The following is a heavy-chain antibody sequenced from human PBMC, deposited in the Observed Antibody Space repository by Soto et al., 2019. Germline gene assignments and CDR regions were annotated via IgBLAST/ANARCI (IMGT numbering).Heavy chain of an antibody. CDR2: NYDSGSA. Sequence: QVQLQESGPGLVKPSQTLSLTCIVSGDSISRGGYFWTWIRQDPGKGLEWIGYNYDSGSAVYNPYLKSRVTMSVDTPKNQLSLNLRSVTDADAAVFCCARGIPRPNHYMEGWGKGTAVAVSS. J-gene: IGHJ6*03. CDR1: GDSISRGGYF. D-gene: IGHD2-2*01. V-gene: IGHV4-31*03. CDR3: ARGIPRPNHYMEG.